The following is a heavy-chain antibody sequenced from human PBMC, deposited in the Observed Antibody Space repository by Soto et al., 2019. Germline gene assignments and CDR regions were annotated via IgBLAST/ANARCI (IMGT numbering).Heavy chain of an antibody. CDR1: GFSFESYG. D-gene: IGHD2-2*01. CDR2: ISWHSDTV. CDR3: VKGRRTIIVVAADMIGFDS. J-gene: IGHJ5*01. Sequence: EVQLVESGGGLAQPGRSLRLSCAASGFSFESYGMHWVRQIPGKGLQWVSGISWHSDTVGYADSVRGRFTISRDNAMNSLLLQMHSLRRDGTALYHCVKGRRTIIVVAADMIGFDSWGQGTLVTVPS. V-gene: IGHV3-9*01.